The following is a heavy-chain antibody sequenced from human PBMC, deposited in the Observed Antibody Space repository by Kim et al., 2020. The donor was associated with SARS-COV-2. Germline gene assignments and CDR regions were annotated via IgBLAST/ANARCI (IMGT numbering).Heavy chain of an antibody. V-gene: IGHV4-34*01. D-gene: IGHD3-10*01. Sequence: SETLSLTCAVYGGSFSGYYWSWIRQPPGKGLEWIGEINHSGSTNYNPSLKSRVTLSVDTSKNQFSLKLSSVTAADTVVYYCARFRGAALYYYYYFGMDVWGQGTTVTVSS. CDR3: ARFRGAALYYYYYFGMDV. CDR1: GGSFSGYY. CDR2: INHSGST. J-gene: IGHJ6*02.